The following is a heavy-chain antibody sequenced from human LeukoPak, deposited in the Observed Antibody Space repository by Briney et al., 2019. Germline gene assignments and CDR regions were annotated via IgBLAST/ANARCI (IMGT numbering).Heavy chain of an antibody. Sequence: SGTLSLTCAVSGGSISSSDWWSWVRQPPGRGLEWIGYIWRSDHTNYNPSLKSRVTMSLDKSKNQFSLKLSSVTAADTAVYYCARDPHCSSTNCPFDFWGQGTLVTVSS. CDR2: IWRSDHT. CDR1: GGSISSSDW. V-gene: IGHV4-4*02. D-gene: IGHD2-2*01. CDR3: ARDPHCSSTNCPFDF. J-gene: IGHJ4*02.